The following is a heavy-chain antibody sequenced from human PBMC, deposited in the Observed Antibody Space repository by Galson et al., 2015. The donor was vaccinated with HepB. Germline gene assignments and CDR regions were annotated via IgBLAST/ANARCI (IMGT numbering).Heavy chain of an antibody. D-gene: IGHD6-13*01. V-gene: IGHV3-64D*06. J-gene: IGHJ2*01. CDR1: GFTFSSYA. CDR3: VKALAAAYYWYFDL. CDR2: ISSNGGST. Sequence: SLRLSCAASGFTFSSYAMHWVRQAPGKGLEYVSAISSNGGSTYYADSVKGRFTIPRDNSKNTLYLQMSSLRAEDTAVYYCVKALAAAYYWYFDLWGRGTLVTVSS.